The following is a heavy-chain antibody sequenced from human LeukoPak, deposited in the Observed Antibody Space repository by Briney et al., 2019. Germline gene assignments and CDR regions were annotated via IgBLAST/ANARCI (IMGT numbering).Heavy chain of an antibody. CDR1: GGSISSLY. J-gene: IGHJ4*02. D-gene: IGHD6-6*01. CDR2: IYYTGST. CDR3: ARHRAYSSSSPFDY. V-gene: IGHV4-59*08. Sequence: SETLSLTCSVSGGSISSLYWSWIRQPPGKGLEGIGYIYYTGSTNYNPSLKSRVTMFVDMSKNQFSLRLSSVTAADTAVYYCARHRAYSSSSPFDYWGQGTLVTVSS.